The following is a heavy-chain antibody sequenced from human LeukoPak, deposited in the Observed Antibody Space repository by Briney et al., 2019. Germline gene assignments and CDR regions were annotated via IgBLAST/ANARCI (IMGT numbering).Heavy chain of an antibody. Sequence: GGSLRLSCAASGFTFSSYAMHWVRQAPGKGLEWVAVISYDGSNKYYADSVKGRFTISRDNSKNTLYLQMNSLRAEDTAVYYCAIPAAGPTFDYWGQGTLVTVSS. J-gene: IGHJ4*02. D-gene: IGHD6-13*01. CDR3: AIPAAGPTFDY. CDR1: GFTFSSYA. CDR2: ISYDGSNK. V-gene: IGHV3-30*07.